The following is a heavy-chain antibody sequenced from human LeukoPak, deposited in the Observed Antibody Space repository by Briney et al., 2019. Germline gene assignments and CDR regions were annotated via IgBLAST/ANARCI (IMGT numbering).Heavy chain of an antibody. J-gene: IGHJ4*02. CDR2: INPSGGST. CDR3: ARDSSSPLVVPAATFDY. CDR1: GDTFTRYD. D-gene: IGHD2-2*01. V-gene: IGHV1-46*01. Sequence: GASVKVSCKASGDTFTRYDMHWVRQAPGQGLEWMGIINPSGGSTSYAQKFQGRVTMTRDTSTSTVYMELSSLRSEDTAVYYCARDSSSPLVVPAATFDYWGQGTLVTVSS.